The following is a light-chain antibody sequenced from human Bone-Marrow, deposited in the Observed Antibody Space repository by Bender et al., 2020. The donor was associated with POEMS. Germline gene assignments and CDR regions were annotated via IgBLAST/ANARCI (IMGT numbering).Light chain of an antibody. CDR2: EDN. CDR1: NIGSKS. J-gene: IGLJ2*01. Sequence: GGNNIGSKSVHWYQQKPGQAPVLVVYEDNNRPSGIPERLSGSNSGNTATLTISRVEVGDEGDFYCQVWDGSSVVFGGGTKLTVL. V-gene: IGLV3-21*02. CDR3: QVWDGSSVV.